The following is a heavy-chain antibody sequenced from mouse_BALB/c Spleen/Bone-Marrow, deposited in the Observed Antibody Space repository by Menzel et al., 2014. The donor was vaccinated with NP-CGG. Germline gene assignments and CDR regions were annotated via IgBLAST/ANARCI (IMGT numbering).Heavy chain of an antibody. J-gene: IGHJ4*01. CDR2: ISSGGSYT. V-gene: IGHV5-9-4*01. Sequence: EVNLVESGGGLVKPGGSLKLSCAASGFTFSSYAMSWVRQSPEKRLEWVAEISSGGSYTYYPDTVTGRFTTSRDNAKNTLYLEMSSLRSEDTAMYYCARDHYGYYTMDYWGQGTSVTVSS. CDR3: ARDHYGYYTMDY. D-gene: IGHD1-2*01. CDR1: GFTFSSYA.